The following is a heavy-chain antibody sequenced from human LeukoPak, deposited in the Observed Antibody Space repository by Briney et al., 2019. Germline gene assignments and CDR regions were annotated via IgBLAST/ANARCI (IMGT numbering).Heavy chain of an antibody. CDR1: GGSISSHY. CDR3: ARDTSGYSAFDY. J-gene: IGHJ4*02. D-gene: IGHD3-22*01. CDR2: IYYSGST. Sequence: SETLSLTCTVSGGSISSHYWSWIRQPPGKGLEWIGYIYYSGSTNYNPSLKSRVTISVDTSKNQFSLKLSSVTAADTAVYYCARDTSGYSAFDYWGQGTLVTVSP. V-gene: IGHV4-59*11.